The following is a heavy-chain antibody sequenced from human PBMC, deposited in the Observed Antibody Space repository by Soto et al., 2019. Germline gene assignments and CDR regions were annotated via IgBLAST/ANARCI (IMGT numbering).Heavy chain of an antibody. CDR2: ISGSGGST. Sequence: PGGSLGLSCAASGVTFSSYSMSWVGQGPGKGLEWVSAISGSGGSTYYADSVKGRFTISRDNSKNALYLQMNSLRAEDTAVYYCAKYGGYYDFWYGYYIGGPSFNYWGRGTLVTVSS. V-gene: IGHV3-23*01. J-gene: IGHJ4*02. CDR1: GVTFSSYS. D-gene: IGHD3-3*01. CDR3: AKYGGYYDFWYGYYIGGPSFNY.